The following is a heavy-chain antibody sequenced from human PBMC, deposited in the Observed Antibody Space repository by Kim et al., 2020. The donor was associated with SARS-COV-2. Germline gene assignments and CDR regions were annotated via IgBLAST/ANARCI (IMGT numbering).Heavy chain of an antibody. Sequence: ADSVKGRFTNRRDNAKNALYLQMNSLRAEDTALYYCAKDSGEQQLGEIDYWGQGTLVTVSS. J-gene: IGHJ4*02. CDR3: AKDSGEQQLGEIDY. D-gene: IGHD6-13*01. V-gene: IGHV3-9*01.